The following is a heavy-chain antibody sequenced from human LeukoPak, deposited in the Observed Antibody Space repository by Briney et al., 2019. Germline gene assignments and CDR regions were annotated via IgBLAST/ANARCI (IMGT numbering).Heavy chain of an antibody. D-gene: IGHD3-22*01. CDR2: IIPIFGTA. V-gene: IGHV1-69*13. CDR3: ARDTFPNYYDSSGYYNY. J-gene: IGHJ4*02. CDR1: GGTFSSYA. Sequence: SVKVSCKASGGTFSSYAISWVRQAPGQGLEWMGGIIPIFGTANYAQKFQGRVTITAEESTSTASMELRSLRSDDTAVYYCARDTFPNYYDSSGYYNYWGQGTLVTVSS.